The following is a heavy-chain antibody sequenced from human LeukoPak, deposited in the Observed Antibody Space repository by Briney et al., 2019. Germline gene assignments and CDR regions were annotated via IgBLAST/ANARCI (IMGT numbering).Heavy chain of an antibody. CDR2: INHSGST. CDR1: GGSFSDYY. V-gene: IGHV4-34*01. CDR3: ARERAGRFDY. J-gene: IGHJ4*02. Sequence: SETLSLTCAVYGGSFSDYYWSWIRQPPGKGLEWIGEINHSGSTNYNPSLKSRVTISVDTSKNQFSLKLSSVTAADTAVYYCARERAGRFDYWGQGTLVTVSS. D-gene: IGHD6-13*01.